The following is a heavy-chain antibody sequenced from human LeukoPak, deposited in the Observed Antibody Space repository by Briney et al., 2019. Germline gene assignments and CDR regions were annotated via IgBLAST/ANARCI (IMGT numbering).Heavy chain of an antibody. CDR2: INPNSGGT. D-gene: IGHD3-10*01. Sequence: ASVKVSCKASGYTFTTYGISWVRQAPGQGLEWMGWINPNSGGTNYAQKFQGRVTMTRDTSISTAYMELSRLRSDDTAVYYCARTRGGIRNYYGSGSYYGYWGQGTLVTVSS. V-gene: IGHV1-2*02. CDR3: ARTRGGIRNYYGSGSYYGY. CDR1: GYTFTTYG. J-gene: IGHJ4*02.